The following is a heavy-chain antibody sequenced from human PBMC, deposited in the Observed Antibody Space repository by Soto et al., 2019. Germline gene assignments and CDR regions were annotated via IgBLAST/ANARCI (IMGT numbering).Heavy chain of an antibody. V-gene: IGHV1-24*01. CDR1: GYTLTELS. D-gene: IGHD3-22*01. Sequence: ASVKVSCKVSGYTLTELSMHWVRQAPGKGLEWMGGFDPEDGETIYAQKFQGRVTMTEDTSTDTAYMELSSLRSEDTAVYYCATDITPRSXDSSGYYPHYGAEYFQHWGQGTLVTVSS. CDR3: ATDITPRSXDSSGYYPHYGAEYFQH. J-gene: IGHJ1*01. CDR2: FDPEDGET.